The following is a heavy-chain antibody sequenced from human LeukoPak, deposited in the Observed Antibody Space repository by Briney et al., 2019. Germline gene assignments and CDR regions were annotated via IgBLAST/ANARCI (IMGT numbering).Heavy chain of an antibody. V-gene: IGHV4-30-2*01. J-gene: IGHJ4*02. D-gene: IGHD3-10*01. CDR3: ARANQTDYGSGSYYHDY. CDR1: GGSISSGGYY. Sequence: SETLSLTCTVSGGSISSGGYYWSWIRQPPGKGLEWIGYIYHSGSTYYNPSLKSRVTISVDRSKNQFSLKLSSVTAADTAVYYCARANQTDYGSGSYYHDYWGQGTLVTVSS. CDR2: IYHSGST.